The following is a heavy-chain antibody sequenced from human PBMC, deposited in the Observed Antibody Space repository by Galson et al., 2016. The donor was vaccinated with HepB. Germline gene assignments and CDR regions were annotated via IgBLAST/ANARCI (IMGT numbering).Heavy chain of an antibody. Sequence: SLRLSCAASGFTFSSYAMSWVRQAPGKGLEWVSGISDNGGSTFYADSVKGRFTISRDNAKSTLYLQMNSLRDDDTAVYYCAREGVTVDAFDIWGQGTMVTVSS. V-gene: IGHV3-23*01. CDR2: ISDNGGST. J-gene: IGHJ3*02. D-gene: IGHD2-21*02. CDR1: GFTFSSYA. CDR3: AREGVTVDAFDI.